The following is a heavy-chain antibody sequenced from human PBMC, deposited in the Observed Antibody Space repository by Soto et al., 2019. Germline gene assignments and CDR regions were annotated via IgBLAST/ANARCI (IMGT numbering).Heavy chain of an antibody. Sequence: GXSVKVSCKASVYTFTGYAIHWVRQAPGQSLEWMGWINAGNGNTKYSQKFQGRVTITRDTSASTAYMELSSLRSEDTAVYYCARVKGITGTTDYYYYGMDVWGQGSMVTVSS. D-gene: IGHD1-7*01. CDR2: INAGNGNT. CDR1: VYTFTGYA. CDR3: ARVKGITGTTDYYYYGMDV. V-gene: IGHV1-3*01. J-gene: IGHJ6*02.